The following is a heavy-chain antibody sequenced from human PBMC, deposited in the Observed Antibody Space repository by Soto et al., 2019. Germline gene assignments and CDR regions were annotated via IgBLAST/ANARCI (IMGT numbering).Heavy chain of an antibody. J-gene: IGHJ3*01. Sequence: PGGSLRLSCAASGFAFKYARMTWVRQAPGKGLEWVGHIRSNIDGATTAYAAPVKGRPTISRDESKNTVDLQMNSLITEDTAVYYCTTDWGSGTHYALAFDVWGQGTMVTVSS. D-gene: IGHD3-16*01. CDR3: TTDWGSGTHYALAFDV. CDR1: GFAFKYAR. V-gene: IGHV3-15*01. CDR2: IRSNIDGATT.